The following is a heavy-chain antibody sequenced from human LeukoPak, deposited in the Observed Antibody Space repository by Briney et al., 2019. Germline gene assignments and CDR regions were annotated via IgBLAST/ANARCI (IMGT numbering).Heavy chain of an antibody. CDR2: INHDGSST. V-gene: IGHV3-74*01. CDR1: GFTFSTFW. J-gene: IGHJ6*04. CDR3: ARGGITIFGVVNPPDV. D-gene: IGHD3-3*01. Sequence: GGSLRLSCATSGFTFSTFWMHWVRQAPGKGLVWVSRINHDGSSTNYADSVKGRFTISRDNAKNSLYLQMNSLRAEDTALYYCARGGITIFGVVNPPDVWGKGTTVTVSS.